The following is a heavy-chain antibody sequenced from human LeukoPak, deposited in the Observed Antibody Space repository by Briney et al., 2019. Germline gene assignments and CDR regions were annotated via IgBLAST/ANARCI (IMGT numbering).Heavy chain of an antibody. V-gene: IGHV4-34*01. Sequence: SETLSLTCAVYGGSFSGYYWSWIRQPPGKGLEWIGEINHSGSTNYNPSLKSRVTISVDTSKNQFSLKLSSVTAADTAVYYCAREGDYYDSSASGYWFDPWGLGTLVTVSS. CDR1: GGSFSGYY. CDR3: AREGDYYDSSASGYWFDP. CDR2: INHSGST. J-gene: IGHJ5*02. D-gene: IGHD3-22*01.